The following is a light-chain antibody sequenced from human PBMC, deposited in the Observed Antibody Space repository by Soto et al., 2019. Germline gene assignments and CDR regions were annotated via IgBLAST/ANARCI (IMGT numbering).Light chain of an antibody. CDR2: DNN. J-gene: IGLJ2*01. CDR1: SSNIGAGYD. CDR3: QSYDSSLSGYVV. V-gene: IGLV1-40*01. Sequence: QAVVTQPPSVSGAPGQRVTISCTGSSSNIGAGYDVHWYQQFPGTAPKLLIYDNNNRPSAVPARFSGSKSGTSASLAITGLEPEDDADYYCQSYDSSLSGYVVFGGGTKLTVL.